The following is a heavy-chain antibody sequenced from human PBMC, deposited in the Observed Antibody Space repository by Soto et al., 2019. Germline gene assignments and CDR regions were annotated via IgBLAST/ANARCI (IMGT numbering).Heavy chain of an antibody. V-gene: IGHV2-5*02. Sequence: QITLKESGPTLVKPTQTLTLTCTFSGFSLTTSGVGVGWIRQPPGKALECLALIYWDGDERYSPSLKSRLTITTDTTINLVVLTMTNTDPVDTATYYCAHYYGSGGSYYFDYGGQGTLVTVSS. J-gene: IGHJ4*02. D-gene: IGHD3-10*01. CDR1: GFSLTTSGVG. CDR3: AHYYGSGGSYYFDY. CDR2: IYWDGDE.